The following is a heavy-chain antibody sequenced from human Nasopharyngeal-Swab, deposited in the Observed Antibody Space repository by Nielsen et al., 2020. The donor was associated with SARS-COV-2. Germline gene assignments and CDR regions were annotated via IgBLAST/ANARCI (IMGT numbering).Heavy chain of an antibody. J-gene: IGHJ5*02. CDR1: GFTFDDYG. CDR2: INWNGGST. Sequence: GESLKISCAASGFTFDDYGMSWVRQAPEKGLEWVSGINWNGGSTGYADSVKGRFTISRDNAKNSLYLQMNSLRAEDTALYHCARWGVVVPAAQGGGWFDPWGQGTLVTVSS. V-gene: IGHV3-20*01. CDR3: ARWGVVVPAAQGGGWFDP. D-gene: IGHD2-2*01.